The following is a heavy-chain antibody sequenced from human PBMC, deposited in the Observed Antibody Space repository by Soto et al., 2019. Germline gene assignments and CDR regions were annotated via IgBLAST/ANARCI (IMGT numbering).Heavy chain of an antibody. J-gene: IGHJ5*01. CDR2: ISSGSSYI. CDR1: GFTFSTYT. V-gene: IGHV3-21*01. CDR3: ARDILSGGAYPDS. D-gene: IGHD3-10*01. Sequence: LRLSCAASGFTFSTYTMNWVRQAPGKGLEWISSISSGSSYIYYAGSAEGRFTISRDNAKNSLFLQMNSLRADDTAVYYCARDILSGGAYPDSWGQGTKVTVSS.